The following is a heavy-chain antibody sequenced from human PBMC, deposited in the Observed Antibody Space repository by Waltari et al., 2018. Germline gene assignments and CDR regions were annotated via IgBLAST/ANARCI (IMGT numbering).Heavy chain of an antibody. J-gene: IGHJ4*02. D-gene: IGHD6-19*01. V-gene: IGHV3-7*01. Sequence: ESGGGLVQPGGSLRLSCAASGFTLSSFWRNWVRQSPGKGLEWVAGIKQDGSEKAYADSVKGRFTSSRDNAKNSLYLQRNSLRAEDTAVYYCATSGWYCFDYWGQGTLVTVSS. CDR1: GFTLSSFW. CDR3: ATSGWYCFDY. CDR2: IKQDGSEK.